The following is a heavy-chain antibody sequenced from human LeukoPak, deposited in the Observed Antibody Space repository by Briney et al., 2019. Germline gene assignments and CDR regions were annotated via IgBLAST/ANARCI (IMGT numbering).Heavy chain of an antibody. Sequence: SQTLSLTCAVSGGSISSGGYSWSWIRQPPGKGLEWIGYIYHSGSTYYNPSLKSRVTISVDRSKNQFPLKLSSVTAADTAVYYCAREVTTGAFDVWGQGTMVTVSS. D-gene: IGHD2-21*02. V-gene: IGHV4-30-2*01. CDR3: AREVTTGAFDV. CDR2: IYHSGST. J-gene: IGHJ3*01. CDR1: GGSISSGGYS.